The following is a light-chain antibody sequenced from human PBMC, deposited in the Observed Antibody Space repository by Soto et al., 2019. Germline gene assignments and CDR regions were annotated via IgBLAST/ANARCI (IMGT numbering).Light chain of an antibody. CDR3: QQYNNWPIT. CDR2: GAS. V-gene: IGKV3-15*01. CDR1: QTVLSN. Sequence: LFTPSPSTLSVSPGARATLSCRASQTVLSNLAWYQRKPGQAPRLLLYGASTRATGIPARFSGGGSGTEFTLTISSLQSEDFAVYYCQQYNNWPITFGQGTRLEIK. J-gene: IGKJ5*01.